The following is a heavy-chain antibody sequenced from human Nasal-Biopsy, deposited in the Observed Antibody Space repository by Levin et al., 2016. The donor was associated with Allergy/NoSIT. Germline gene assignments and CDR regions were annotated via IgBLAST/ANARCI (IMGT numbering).Heavy chain of an antibody. Sequence: ASVKVSCKASGYPFTAFYIHWVRQAPGQGLEWMGWVNPHSGRTQYAQTFQGRVTMTRDTSINTAYMELSSLRSADTAVYYCAREFIVGTMTMGYWGQGTLVTVSS. J-gene: IGHJ4*02. CDR3: AREFIVGTMTMGY. D-gene: IGHD1-26*01. CDR1: GYPFTAFY. V-gene: IGHV1-2*02. CDR2: VNPHSGRT.